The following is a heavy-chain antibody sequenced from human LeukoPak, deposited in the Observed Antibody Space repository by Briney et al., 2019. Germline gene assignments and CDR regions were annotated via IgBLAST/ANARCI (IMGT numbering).Heavy chain of an antibody. D-gene: IGHD2-2*01. J-gene: IGHJ5*02. CDR3: ARGGVSVVVPAAPSNWFDP. Sequence: SETLSLTCTVSGGSISSYYWSWIRQPPGKGLEWIGYIYYSGSTNYNPSLKSRVTISVDTSKNQFSLKLSSVTAADTAVYYCARGGVSVVVPAAPSNWFDPWGQGTLVTVSS. CDR1: GGSISSYY. V-gene: IGHV4-59*01. CDR2: IYYSGST.